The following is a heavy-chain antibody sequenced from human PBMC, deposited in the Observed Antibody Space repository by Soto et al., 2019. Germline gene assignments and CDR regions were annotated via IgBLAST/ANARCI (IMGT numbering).Heavy chain of an antibody. CDR1: GYSFTSYW. J-gene: IGHJ3*02. CDR2: IYPGDSDT. V-gene: IGHV5-51*01. CDR3: ARPPSSGWFGAFDI. Sequence: PGXSLKICCKGSGYSFTSYWIGWGRQMAGKGLEWMGIIYPGDSDTRYSPSFQGQVTISADKSISTAYLQWSSLKASDTAMYYCARPPSSGWFGAFDIWGQGTMVTVS. D-gene: IGHD6-19*01.